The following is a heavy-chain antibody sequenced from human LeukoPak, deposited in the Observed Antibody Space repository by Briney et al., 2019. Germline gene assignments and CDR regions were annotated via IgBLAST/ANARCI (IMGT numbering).Heavy chain of an antibody. CDR2: INSDGSST. D-gene: IGHD2-15*01. V-gene: IGHV3-74*01. J-gene: IGHJ4*02. CDR1: GFTFSRDW. Sequence: SGGSLRLSCVASGFTFSRDWMHWVRQAPGKGLAWVSRINSDGSSTSYADSVKGRFTISRDNAKNTLYLQMNSLRVEDTAVYYCARDSPQCSGGYCYFVYWGQGTLVTVSS. CDR3: ARDSPQCSGGYCYFVY.